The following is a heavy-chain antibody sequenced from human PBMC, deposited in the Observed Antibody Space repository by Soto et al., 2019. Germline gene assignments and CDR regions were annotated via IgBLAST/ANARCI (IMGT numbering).Heavy chain of an antibody. V-gene: IGHV4-30-4*01. CDR2: VYNTGNA. CDR3: AGVPLYSKVPSVIFFFDA. D-gene: IGHD4-4*01. J-gene: IGHJ4*01. Sequence: PSETLSLTCTVSGDSISNEDYYWSWVRQPPGKGLEWIGYVYNTGNAHYKPSLKSRLIISVDTSKNQFSLKLRSATAADTAVYYCAGVPLYSKVPSVIFFFDAWRHGTSVPASP. CDR1: GDSISNEDYY.